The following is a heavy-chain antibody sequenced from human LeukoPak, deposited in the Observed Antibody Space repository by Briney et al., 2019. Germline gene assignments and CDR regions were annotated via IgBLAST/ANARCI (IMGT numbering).Heavy chain of an antibody. Sequence: GGSLRLSCAPSGFTFSNYSMNWVRQAPGKGLEWVSYISSSSSTIYYADSVKGRFTISRDNAKNSLYLQMNSLRAEDTAVYYCARDLPGGSYGYWGQGTLVTVSS. V-gene: IGHV3-48*04. J-gene: IGHJ4*02. D-gene: IGHD1-26*01. CDR3: ARDLPGGSYGY. CDR1: GFTFSNYS. CDR2: ISSSSSTI.